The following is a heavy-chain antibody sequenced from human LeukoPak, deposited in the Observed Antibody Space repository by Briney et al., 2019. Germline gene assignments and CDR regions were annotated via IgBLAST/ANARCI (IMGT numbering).Heavy chain of an antibody. J-gene: IGHJ4*02. CDR1: GFTFSSYA. CDR3: VKRTAGSGSPPFDY. CDR2: IIADGVDT. Sequence: GGSLRLSCSASGFTFSSYAMHWVRQAPGKGLEYVSAIIADGVDTYYADSVKGGFTISRDNSKNTLYLQMSNLRTEDTAVYYCVKRTAGSGSPPFDYWGQGTLVTVSS. V-gene: IGHV3-64D*06. D-gene: IGHD3-10*01.